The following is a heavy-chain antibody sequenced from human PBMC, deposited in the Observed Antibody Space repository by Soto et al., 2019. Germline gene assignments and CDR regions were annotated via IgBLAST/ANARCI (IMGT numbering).Heavy chain of an antibody. CDR1: GFTFSSYG. CDR3: ARGGDYYYGMDA. CDR2: IWYDGSNK. J-gene: IGHJ6*02. V-gene: IGHV3-33*01. Sequence: QVQLVESGGGVVQPGRSLRLSCAASGFTFSSYGMHWVRQAPGKGLEWVAVIWYDGSNKYYADSVKGRFTISRDNSKNTLYLQMNSLRAEDTAVYYCARGGDYYYGMDAWGQGTTVTVSS.